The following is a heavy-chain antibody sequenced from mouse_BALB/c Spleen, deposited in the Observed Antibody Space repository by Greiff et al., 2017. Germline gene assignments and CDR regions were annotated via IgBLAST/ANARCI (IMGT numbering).Heavy chain of an antibody. J-gene: IGHJ2*01. D-gene: IGHD1-1*01. CDR2: INPYNDGT. CDR1: GYTFTSYV. Sequence: VQLKQSGPELVKPGASVKMSCKASGYTFTSYVMHWVKQKPGQGLEWIGYINPYNDGTKYNEKFKGKATLTSDKSSSTDYMELSSLTSEDSAVYYCARTTTVVAGGYFDYWGQGTTLTVSS. V-gene: IGHV1-14*01. CDR3: ARTTTVVAGGYFDY.